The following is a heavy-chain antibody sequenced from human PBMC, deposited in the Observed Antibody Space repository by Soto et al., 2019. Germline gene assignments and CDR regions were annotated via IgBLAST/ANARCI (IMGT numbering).Heavy chain of an antibody. V-gene: IGHV3-53*01. J-gene: IGHJ3*02. CDR1: GFTVSSNY. CDR2: IYSGGST. D-gene: IGHD7-27*01. Sequence: GGSLRLSCAASGFTVSSNYMSWVRQAPGKGLEWVSVIYSGGSTYYADSVKGRFTISRDNSKNTLYLQMNSLRAEDTAVDYCAREMGTGRDAFDIWGQGTMVTVSS. CDR3: AREMGTGRDAFDI.